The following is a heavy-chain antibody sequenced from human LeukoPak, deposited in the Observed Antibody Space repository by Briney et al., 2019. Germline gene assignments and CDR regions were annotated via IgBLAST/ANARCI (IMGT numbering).Heavy chain of an antibody. CDR3: ARGSRYYNNWFDP. D-gene: IGHD3-10*01. J-gene: IGHJ5*02. CDR1: GYTFSSYS. CDR2: ISSSSSYI. V-gene: IGHV3-21*01. Sequence: GGSLRLSCAASGYTFSSYSMSWVRQAPGKGLEWVSSISSSSSYIYYADSVKGRFTISRDNAKNSLYLQMNSLRAEDTAVYYCARGSRYYNNWFDPWGQGTLVTVSS.